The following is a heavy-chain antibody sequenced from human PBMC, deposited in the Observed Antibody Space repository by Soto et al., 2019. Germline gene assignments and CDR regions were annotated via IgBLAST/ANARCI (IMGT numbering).Heavy chain of an antibody. CDR2: IYYSGST. CDR1: GGSISSYY. V-gene: IGHV4-59*01. J-gene: IGHJ4*02. D-gene: IGHD4-17*01. Sequence: QVQLQESGPGLVKPSETLSLTCTVSGGSISSYYWSWIRQPPGKGLEWIGYIYYSGSTNYNPSLKSRVTISVDTSKNQFSLKLSSVTAADTAVYYCARSPPWGDYEGYFDYWGQGTLVTVSS. CDR3: ARSPPWGDYEGYFDY.